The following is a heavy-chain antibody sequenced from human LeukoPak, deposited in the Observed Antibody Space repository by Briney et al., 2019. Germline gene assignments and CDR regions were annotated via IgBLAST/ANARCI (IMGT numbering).Heavy chain of an antibody. J-gene: IGHJ5*02. CDR3: ANSNWFDP. CDR2: INSDGSTT. CDR1: GFTFSSYW. Sequence: GGSLRLSCAASGFTFSSYWMHWVRQAPGKGLVWVSHINSDGSTTGYADSVKGRFTISRDNAKNTLYLQMNSLRAEDTAVYYCANSNWFDPWGQGTLVILSS. V-gene: IGHV3-74*01.